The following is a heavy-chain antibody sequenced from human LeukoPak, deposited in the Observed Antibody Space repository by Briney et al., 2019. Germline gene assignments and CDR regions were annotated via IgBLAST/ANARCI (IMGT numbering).Heavy chain of an antibody. CDR1: GGSFSGYY. D-gene: IGHD6-6*01. J-gene: IGHJ5*02. CDR3: ARGSAMFDYSSSYWFDP. Sequence: SETLSLTCSVYGGSFSGYYWSWIRQPPGKGLGWIGEINHSGSTNYNPSLKSRVTMSVDTSKNQFSLKLSSVTAADTAVYYCARGSAMFDYSSSYWFDPWGQGTLVTVSS. V-gene: IGHV4-34*01. CDR2: INHSGST.